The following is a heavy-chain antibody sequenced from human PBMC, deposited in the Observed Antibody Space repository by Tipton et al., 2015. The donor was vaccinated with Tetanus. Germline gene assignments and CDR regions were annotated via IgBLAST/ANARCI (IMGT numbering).Heavy chain of an antibody. CDR1: GFTFSRYA. CDR3: ARDLHLPGDVVVVPGAMPWFYGVDV. V-gene: IGHV3-30-3*01. D-gene: IGHD2-2*01. Sequence: SLRLSCAASGFTFSRYAMQWVRQAPGKGLEWVAIISYDGNNKYYADSVKGRFTISRDNSKNTLYPQMDSLRAEDTAVYSCARDLHLPGDVVVVPGAMPWFYGVDVWGQGTTVSVSS. J-gene: IGHJ6*02. CDR2: ISYDGNNK.